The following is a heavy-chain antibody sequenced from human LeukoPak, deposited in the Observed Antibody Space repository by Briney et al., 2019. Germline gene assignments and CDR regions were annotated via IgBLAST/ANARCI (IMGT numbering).Heavy chain of an antibody. V-gene: IGHV3-23*01. Sequence: GGSLRLSCTASGFTFNNFAMTWLRQAPGRGLEWVSYILTKGDGTKYPDSVKGRFTISGDTSKNTVSLQMNSLRVEDTAMYYCTRDQMNYWGQGTLVTVSS. D-gene: IGHD5-24*01. CDR2: ILTKGDGT. J-gene: IGHJ4*02. CDR3: TRDQMNY. CDR1: GFTFNNFA.